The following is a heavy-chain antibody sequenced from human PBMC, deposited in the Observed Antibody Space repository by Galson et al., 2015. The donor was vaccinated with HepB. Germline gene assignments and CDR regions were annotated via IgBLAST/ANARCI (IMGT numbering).Heavy chain of an antibody. D-gene: IGHD6-13*01. CDR1: GGSISSGGHS. CDR3: ARIGSWTPGGGPEYFQH. Sequence: TLSLTCAVSGGSISSGGHSWSWIRQPPGKGLEWIGYIYQSGSTYYNPSLTSRVTVSVDTSKNQFFLNLRSVTAADTAVYYCARIGSWTPGGGPEYFQHWGQGSLVAVSS. V-gene: IGHV4-30-2*01. J-gene: IGHJ1*01. CDR2: IYQSGST.